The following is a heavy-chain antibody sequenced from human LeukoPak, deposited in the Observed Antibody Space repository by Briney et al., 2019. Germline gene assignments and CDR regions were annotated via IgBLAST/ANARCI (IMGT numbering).Heavy chain of an antibody. V-gene: IGHV1-69*05. CDR3: AREKYYYDSSGYYYNAFDI. J-gene: IGHJ3*02. Sequence: SVKVSCKASGGTLSSYAISWVRQAPGQGLEWMGGIIPIFGTANYAQKFQGRVTITTDESTSTAYMELSSLRSEDTAVYYCAREKYYYDSSGYYYNAFDIWGQGTMVTVSS. CDR1: GGTLSSYA. D-gene: IGHD3-22*01. CDR2: IIPIFGTA.